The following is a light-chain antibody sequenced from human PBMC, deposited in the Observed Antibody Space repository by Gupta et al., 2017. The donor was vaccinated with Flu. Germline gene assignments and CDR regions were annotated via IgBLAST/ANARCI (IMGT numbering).Light chain of an antibody. J-gene: IGLJ1*01. V-gene: IGLV1-44*01. CDR1: SSNIGSNP. CDR3: AAWDDSLNGHYV. CDR2: GNS. Sequence: QSVLAPPPSASATPGQRVTISCSGSSSNIGSNPMNWYQQVPGTAPKLLIYGNSKRPSGVPYRFSGSKSGTSASLAISGPQSEDEADYYCAAWDDSLNGHYVFGTGTNVTVL.